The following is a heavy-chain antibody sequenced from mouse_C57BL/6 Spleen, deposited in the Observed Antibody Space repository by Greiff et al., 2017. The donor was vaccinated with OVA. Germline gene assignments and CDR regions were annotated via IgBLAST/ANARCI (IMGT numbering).Heavy chain of an antibody. D-gene: IGHD2-2*01. CDR2: IYWDDDK. V-gene: IGHV8-12*01. CDR1: GFSLSTSGMG. Sequence: VTLKVCGPGILQSSQTLSLTCSFSGFSLSTSGMGVSWIRHPSGNGLEWLAHIYWDDDKRYNPFLKSRLTISKDTSRNQVFLKITSVDTAETATYYCARRKVNPGDFDYWGQGTTLTVSS. CDR3: ARRKVNPGDFDY. J-gene: IGHJ2*01.